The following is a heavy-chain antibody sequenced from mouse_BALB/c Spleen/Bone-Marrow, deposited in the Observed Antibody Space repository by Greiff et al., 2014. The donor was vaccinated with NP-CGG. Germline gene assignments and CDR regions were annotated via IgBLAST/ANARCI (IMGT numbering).Heavy chain of an antibody. V-gene: IGHV1-15*01. CDR1: GYTFIDYE. J-gene: IGHJ1*01. CDR2: IDPETGNT. D-gene: IGHD2-1*01. CDR3: TVLYGIYWYFDV. Sequence: VQLQQSGAELVRPGASVTLSCKASGYTFIDYEIHWVEQTPVHGLEWIGAIDPETGNTAYNQKFKDKATLTADKSSSTAYMELRSLTYEDSAVYYCTVLYGIYWYFDVWGAGTTVTVSS.